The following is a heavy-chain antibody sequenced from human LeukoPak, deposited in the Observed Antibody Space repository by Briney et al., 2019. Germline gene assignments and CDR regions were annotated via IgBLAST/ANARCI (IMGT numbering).Heavy chain of an antibody. V-gene: IGHV4-34*01. CDR3: ATGGYGDSYYYYYGMDV. CDR2: INHSGST. Sequence: SETLSLTCAVYGGSLSGYYWSWIRQPPGKGLEWIGEINHSGSTNYNPSLKSRVTISVDTSKNQSSLKLSSVTAADTAVYYCATGGYGDSYYYYYGMDVWGQGTTVTVSS. D-gene: IGHD4-17*01. J-gene: IGHJ6*02. CDR1: GGSLSGYY.